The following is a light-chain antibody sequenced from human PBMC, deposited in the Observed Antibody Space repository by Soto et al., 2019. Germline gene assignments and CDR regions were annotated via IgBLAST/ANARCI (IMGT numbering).Light chain of an antibody. CDR3: CSFAGTFYV. CDR2: DVS. V-gene: IGLV2-11*01. J-gene: IGLJ1*01. Sequence: QPVLTQPRSVSGAPGQSVTISCTGTSPDVGAYNYVSWYQQHPGEAPKLIIYDVSNWPSGVPDRFPGSKSGITASLTISGLQAEDEADYYCCSFAGTFYVFGTGTKVTVL. CDR1: SPDVGAYNY.